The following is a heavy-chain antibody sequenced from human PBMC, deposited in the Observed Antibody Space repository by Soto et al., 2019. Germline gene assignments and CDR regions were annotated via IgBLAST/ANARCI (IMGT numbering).Heavy chain of an antibody. CDR3: ASSLYRGYDFFAFDI. V-gene: IGHV1-2*02. CDR2: INPNSGGT. Sequence: GASVKVSCKASGYTFTGYYMHWVRQAPGQGLEWMGWINPNSGGTNYAQKFQGRVTMTRDTSISTAYMELSRLRSDDTAVYYCASSLYRGYDFFAFDIWGQGTMVTVSS. J-gene: IGHJ3*02. CDR1: GYTFTGYY. D-gene: IGHD5-12*01.